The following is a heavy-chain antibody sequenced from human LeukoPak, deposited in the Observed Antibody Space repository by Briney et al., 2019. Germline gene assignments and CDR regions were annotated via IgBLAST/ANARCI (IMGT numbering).Heavy chain of an antibody. CDR1: GFTFSSYS. J-gene: IGHJ4*02. V-gene: IGHV3-21*01. CDR2: ISSSSSYI. Sequence: GGSLRLSCAASGFTFSSYSMNWVRQAPGKGLEWVSSISSSSSYIYYADSVKGRFTISRDNAKNTLYLQMNSLRAEDTAVYYCARDYYDSSGAIDYWGQGTLVTVSS. D-gene: IGHD3-22*01. CDR3: ARDYYDSSGAIDY.